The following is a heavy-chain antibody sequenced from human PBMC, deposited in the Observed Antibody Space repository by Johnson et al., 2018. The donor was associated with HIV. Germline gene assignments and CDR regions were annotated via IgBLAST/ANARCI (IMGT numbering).Heavy chain of an antibody. Sequence: VQLVESGGGLVQPGGSLRLSCAASGFSVSASYMSWLRQAPGKALEWVSVIYRGGATYYAASVQGRFTISRDDSKTTLYLQMNSLRTEDTAVYYCTTVSPSRITMVRGVIITPHAFDIWGQGTMVTVSS. D-gene: IGHD3-10*01. V-gene: IGHV3-66*01. CDR3: TTVSPSRITMVRGVIITPHAFDI. CDR1: GFSVSASY. CDR2: IYRGGAT. J-gene: IGHJ3*02.